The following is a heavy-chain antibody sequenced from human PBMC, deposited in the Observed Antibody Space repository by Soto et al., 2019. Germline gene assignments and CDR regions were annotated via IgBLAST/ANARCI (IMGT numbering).Heavy chain of an antibody. D-gene: IGHD3-9*01. Sequence: PSETLSLTCTVSGGSISSSSYYWGWIRQPPGKGLEWIGSIYYSGSTYYNPSLKSRVTISVDTSKNQFSLKLSSVTAADTAVYYCARHGLSSRLRYFDWSTPYFDYWGQGTLVTVSS. CDR1: GGSISSSSYY. CDR3: ARHGLSSRLRYFDWSTPYFDY. V-gene: IGHV4-39*01. CDR2: IYYSGST. J-gene: IGHJ4*02.